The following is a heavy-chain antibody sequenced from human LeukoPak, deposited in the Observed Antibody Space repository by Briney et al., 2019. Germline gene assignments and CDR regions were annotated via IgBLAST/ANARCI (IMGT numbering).Heavy chain of an antibody. CDR1: GGSISSSY. D-gene: IGHD3-22*01. CDR2: IYYSGSS. Sequence: SETLSLTRTVSGGSISSSYWSWIRQPPGKGPEWIGYIYYSGSSSYNPSLKSRVTISVDTSKNQFSLKVSSVTAADTAIYYCARRLYDSSGYYLDYWGQGTLVTVSS. V-gene: IGHV4-59*01. CDR3: ARRLYDSSGYYLDY. J-gene: IGHJ4*02.